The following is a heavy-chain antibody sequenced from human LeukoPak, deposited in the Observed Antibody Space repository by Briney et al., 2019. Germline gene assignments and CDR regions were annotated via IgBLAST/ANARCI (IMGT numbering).Heavy chain of an antibody. V-gene: IGHV4-4*07. CDR1: GGSISSYY. CDR3: ARVGATYYYYYMDV. Sequence: SETLSLTCTVSGGSISSYYWSWIRQPAGKGLEWIGRIYTGGSTNYNPSLKSRVTISVDTSKNQFSLKLSSVTAADTAVYYCARVGATYYYYYMDVWGKGTTVTVSS. CDR2: IYTGGST. D-gene: IGHD1-26*01. J-gene: IGHJ6*03.